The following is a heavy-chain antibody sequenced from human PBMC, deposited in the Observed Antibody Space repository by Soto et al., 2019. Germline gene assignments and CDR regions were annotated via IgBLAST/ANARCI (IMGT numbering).Heavy chain of an antibody. CDR3: ARDNRRYDILTGYYHYYYMDV. Sequence: SETLSLTCTVSGGSISSYYWSWIRQPPGKGLEWIGYIYYSGSTNYNPSLKSRVTISVDTSKNQFSLKLSSVTAADTAVYYCARDNRRYDILTGYYHYYYMDVWGKGTSVTVSS. V-gene: IGHV4-59*01. CDR1: GGSISSYY. J-gene: IGHJ6*03. CDR2: IYYSGST. D-gene: IGHD3-9*01.